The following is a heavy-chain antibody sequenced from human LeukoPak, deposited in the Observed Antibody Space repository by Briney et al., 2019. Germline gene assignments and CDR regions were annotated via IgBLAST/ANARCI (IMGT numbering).Heavy chain of an antibody. D-gene: IGHD6-19*01. Sequence: PGGSLRLSCAASGFTFSSYGMHWDRQAPGKGLEWVAVISYDGSNKYYADSVKGRFTISRDNSKNTLYLQMNSLRAEDTAVYYCANLFSGNAFDIWGQGTMVTVSS. CDR1: GFTFSSYG. CDR2: ISYDGSNK. V-gene: IGHV3-30*18. J-gene: IGHJ3*02. CDR3: ANLFSGNAFDI.